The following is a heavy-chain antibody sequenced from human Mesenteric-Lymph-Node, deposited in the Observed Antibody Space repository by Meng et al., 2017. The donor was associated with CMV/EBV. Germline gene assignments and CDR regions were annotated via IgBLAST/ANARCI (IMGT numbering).Heavy chain of an antibody. V-gene: IGHV3-11*01. CDR2: ISTSGSTV. J-gene: IGHJ5*02. CDR1: GFMFSDSY. CDR3: AKGDSGYYGQFDH. Sequence: GGSLRLSCAASGFMFSDSYMSWVRQVPGRGLEWLATISTSGSTVFLADSVKGRLTISRENAKNALFLQMRSLRAEDTAVYYCAKGDSGYYGQFDHWGQGTLVTVSS. D-gene: IGHD5-12*01.